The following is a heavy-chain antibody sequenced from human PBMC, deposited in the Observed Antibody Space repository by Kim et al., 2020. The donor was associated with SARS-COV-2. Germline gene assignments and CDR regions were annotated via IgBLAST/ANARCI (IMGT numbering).Heavy chain of an antibody. CDR3: ARRWSNISGWCSHYCYV. CDR2: SSHSGRT. CDR1: GGSFSGYY. D-gene: IGHD3-10*01. J-gene: IGHJ3*01. V-gene: IGHV4-34*01. Sequence: SETLSLTCAVYGGSFSGYYWSWIRQPPRKGLEWIGESSHSGRTNYNPSPKSRGTISVDTYKNQFPLKLTSMTAADAAAYYYARRWSNISGWCSHYCYVWG.